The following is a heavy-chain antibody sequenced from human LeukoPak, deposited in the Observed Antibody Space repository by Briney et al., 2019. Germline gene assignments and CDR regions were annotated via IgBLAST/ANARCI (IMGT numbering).Heavy chain of an antibody. CDR2: ISGSGGST. CDR1: GFTFSSYA. J-gene: IGHJ6*02. D-gene: IGHD3-10*01. V-gene: IGHV3-23*01. Sequence: PGGSLRLSCAASGFTFSSYAMSWVRQAPGKGLEWVSAISGSGGSTYYADSVKGRFTISRDNSKNTLYLQMNSLIAEDTAVYYCAKVLVGWFPYGMDVWGQGTTVTVSS. CDR3: AKVLVGWFPYGMDV.